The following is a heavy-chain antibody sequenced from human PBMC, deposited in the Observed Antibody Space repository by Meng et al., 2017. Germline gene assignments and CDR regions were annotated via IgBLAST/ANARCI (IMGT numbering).Heavy chain of an antibody. CDR3: ARRLSSSWGPYFDY. D-gene: IGHD6-13*01. J-gene: IGHJ4*02. V-gene: IGHV1-69*01. CDR2: IIPIFGTA. CDR1: GSTFSSYA. Sequence: EQLVLAGAVVKKAGSSVTVSGKASGSTFSSYANSWVRQAPGQGLEWMGGIIPIFGTANYAQKFQGRVTITADESTSTAYMELSSLRSEDTAVYYCARRLSSSWGPYFDYWGQGTLVTVSS.